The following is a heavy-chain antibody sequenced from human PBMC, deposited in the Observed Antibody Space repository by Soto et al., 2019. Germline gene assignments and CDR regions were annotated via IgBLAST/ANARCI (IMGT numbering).Heavy chain of an antibody. CDR1: SGPDRSHN. Sequence: QVQLQQSGPRLVKPSETLSLTCTVSSGPDRSHNWGWIRQPPGRGLEWIGYVYYTGDTAYNPSLTGPVTISSDTSTNDISLTLNSVTAADTAVYYCVRQGIDYLHGLVDVWGQGTTVSVSS. D-gene: IGHD4-17*01. V-gene: IGHV4-59*08. CDR2: VYYTGDT. CDR3: VRQGIDYLHGLVDV. J-gene: IGHJ6*02.